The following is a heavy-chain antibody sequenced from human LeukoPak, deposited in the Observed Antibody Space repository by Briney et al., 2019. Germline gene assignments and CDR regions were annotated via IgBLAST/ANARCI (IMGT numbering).Heavy chain of an antibody. CDR1: GGSISSNY. J-gene: IGHJ4*02. CDR3: ARVQQQLLPFDY. Sequence: KPSETLSLTCSVSGGSISSNYWSWIRQPPGKGVEWIGNIYYSGSTNYNPSLKSRVTISVDTSKNQFSLKLSSVTAADTAVYYCARVQQQLLPFDYWGQGILVTVSS. CDR2: IYYSGST. V-gene: IGHV4-59*01. D-gene: IGHD6-13*01.